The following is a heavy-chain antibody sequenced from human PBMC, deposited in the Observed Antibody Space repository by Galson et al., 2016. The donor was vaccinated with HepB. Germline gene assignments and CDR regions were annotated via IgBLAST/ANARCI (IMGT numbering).Heavy chain of an antibody. CDR1: GFTLRNFA. J-gene: IGHJ4*02. CDR3: AKALAEPALGFDF. Sequence: SLRLSCAASGFTLRNFAMSWVRQAPGKGLEWVSGFADRGESTHYTESVKGRFTISRDRSNNTLYLQLNSLRAEDTATYYCAKALAEPALGFDFWGQGTLVTVSS. V-gene: IGHV3-23*01. CDR2: FADRGEST. D-gene: IGHD7-27*01.